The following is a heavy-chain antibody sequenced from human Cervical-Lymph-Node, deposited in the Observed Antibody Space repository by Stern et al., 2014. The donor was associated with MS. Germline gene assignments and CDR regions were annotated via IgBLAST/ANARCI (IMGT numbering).Heavy chain of an antibody. V-gene: IGHV3-30*03. CDR1: GFTFSSYG. J-gene: IGHJ4*02. CDR2: ISYDGTLK. CDR3: ARDYEDTSMLFDH. Sequence: VQLVEFGGAVVQPGRSLRLSCAASGFTFSSYGMHWVRQAPGKGMEWVAVISYDGTLKCYAASLKGRFTISRDNSKNTLHLQMNSVTPDDTAIYYCARDYEDTSMLFDHWGQGTLVTVSS. D-gene: IGHD2-8*01.